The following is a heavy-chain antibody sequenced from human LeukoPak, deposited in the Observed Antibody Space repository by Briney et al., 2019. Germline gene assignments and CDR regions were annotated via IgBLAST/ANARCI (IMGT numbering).Heavy chain of an antibody. V-gene: IGHV3-30-3*01. CDR3: ARGYDSSGYYYAYYFDY. J-gene: IGHJ4*02. D-gene: IGHD3-22*01. CDR1: GFTFSSYA. CDR2: ISYDGSNK. Sequence: GGALRLSCAASGFTFSSYAMHWVRQAPGKGLEWVAVISYDGSNKYYVDSVKGRFTISRDNSKNTLYLQMNSLRAENTAVYYCARGYDSSGYYYAYYFDYWGQGTLVTVSS.